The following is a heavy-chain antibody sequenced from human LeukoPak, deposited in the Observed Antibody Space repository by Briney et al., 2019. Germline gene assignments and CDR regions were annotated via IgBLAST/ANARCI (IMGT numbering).Heavy chain of an antibody. CDR1: GFTFGTYA. V-gene: IGHV3-23*01. D-gene: IGHD3-16*02. CDR3: ARANYAYVWGTYRYTHIDY. J-gene: IGHJ4*02. Sequence: GGSLRLSCAASGFTFGTYAMSWIRQAPGKGLEWVSGISGSGGGTYFADSVKGRFTISRDNSKNTLYLQMNSLRAEDTAVFYCARANYAYVWGTYRYTHIDYWGQGTLVTVSS. CDR2: ISGSGGGT.